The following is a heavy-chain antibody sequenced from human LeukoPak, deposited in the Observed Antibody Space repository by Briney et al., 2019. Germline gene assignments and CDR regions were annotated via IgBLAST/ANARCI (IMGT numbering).Heavy chain of an antibody. D-gene: IGHD5-24*01. CDR3: AGRSDGYNPGGVDAFDI. J-gene: IGHJ3*02. V-gene: IGHV3-33*01. CDR1: GFTFSSYG. CDR2: IWYDGSNK. Sequence: QSGGSLRLSCAASGFTFSSYGMHWVRQAPGKGLEWVAVIWYDGSNKYYADSVKGRFTISRDNSKNTLYLQMNSLRAEDTAVYYCAGRSDGYNPGGVDAFDIWGQGTMVTVSS.